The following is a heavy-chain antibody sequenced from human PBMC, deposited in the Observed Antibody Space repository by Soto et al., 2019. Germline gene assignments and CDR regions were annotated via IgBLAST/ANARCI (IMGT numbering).Heavy chain of an antibody. V-gene: IGHV1-2*02. D-gene: IGHD1-1*01. CDR3: ARSTESLGQSLY. CDR2: INPNSGGT. CDR1: GYTFTGYY. J-gene: IGHJ4*02. Sequence: ASVKVSCKASGYTFTGYYMHWVRQAPGQGLEWMGWINPNSGGTNYAQKFQGRVTMTRDTSISTAYMGLSRLRSDDTAVYYCARSTESLGQSLYWGQGTLVTVSS.